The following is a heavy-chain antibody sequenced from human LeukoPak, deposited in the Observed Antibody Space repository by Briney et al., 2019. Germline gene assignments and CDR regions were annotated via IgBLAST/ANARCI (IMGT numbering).Heavy chain of an antibody. J-gene: IGHJ4*02. D-gene: IGHD6-19*01. CDR3: ARDKTLSSGCRDY. CDR1: GFTFSSYS. CDR2: ISSSSSYI. Sequence: PGGSLRLSCAASGFTFSSYSMNWVRQAPGKGLEWVSSISSSSSYIYYADSVKGRFTISRDNAKNSLYLQMNSLRAEDTAVYYCARDKTLSSGCRDYWGQGTLVTVSS. V-gene: IGHV3-21*01.